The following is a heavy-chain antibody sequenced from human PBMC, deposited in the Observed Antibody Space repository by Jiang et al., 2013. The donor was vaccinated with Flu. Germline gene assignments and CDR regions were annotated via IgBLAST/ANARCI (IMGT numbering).Heavy chain of an antibody. D-gene: IGHD5-18*01. CDR2: IFWDDDK. V-gene: IGHV2-5*02. Sequence: KPTQTLTLTCSLSGFLFRNRGVGVGWIRQPPGKALEWLGIIFWDDDKRYSPPLKNRLTFTKDTSKNQVFLTMTNMDPVDTATYYCARRPGGXEYSYGHPFDYWGQGTPGHRLL. CDR1: GFLFRNRGVG. CDR3: ARRPGGXEYSYGHPFDY. J-gene: IGHJ4*02.